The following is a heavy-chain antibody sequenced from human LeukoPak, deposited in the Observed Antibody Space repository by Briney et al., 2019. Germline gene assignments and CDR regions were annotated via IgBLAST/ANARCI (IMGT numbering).Heavy chain of an antibody. Sequence: GESLKISCKGSGYSFTSYWIGWVRQMPGKGLECMGIIYPGDSDTRYSPSFQGQVTISADKSISTAYLQWSSLKASDTAMYYCARPEVDYGGPWDAFDIWGQGTMVTVSS. CDR2: IYPGDSDT. V-gene: IGHV5-51*01. D-gene: IGHD4-23*01. J-gene: IGHJ3*02. CDR3: ARPEVDYGGPWDAFDI. CDR1: GYSFTSYW.